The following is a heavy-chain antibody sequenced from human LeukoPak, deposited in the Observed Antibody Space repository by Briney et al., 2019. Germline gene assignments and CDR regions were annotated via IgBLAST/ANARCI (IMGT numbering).Heavy chain of an antibody. Sequence: ASVKVSCKASGYTFTSYSISWVRQAPGQGLEWMGWISTFNDNTNSAQNLQGRVIMTTDTSTSTAYMELRSLRSDDTAVYYCARVYQRITIFGVVIKTFDYWGQGTLVTASS. CDR2: ISTFNDNT. V-gene: IGHV1-18*01. J-gene: IGHJ4*02. D-gene: IGHD3-3*01. CDR1: GYTFTSYS. CDR3: ARVYQRITIFGVVIKTFDY.